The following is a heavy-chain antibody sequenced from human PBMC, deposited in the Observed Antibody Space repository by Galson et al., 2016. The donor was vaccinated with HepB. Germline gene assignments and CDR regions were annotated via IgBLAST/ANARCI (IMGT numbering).Heavy chain of an antibody. CDR1: GFTFSTSN. D-gene: IGHD1-1*01. Sequence: SLRLSCAASGFTFSTSNMIWVRKTPGKGLEWVSSISDSGAYLYQADSVQGRFTISRDNAKNSLYLHLSSLRAEDTAVYYCARDLRNVERPALTYYSGMDVWGQGTTVNVSS. CDR2: ISDSGAYL. J-gene: IGHJ6*02. CDR3: ARDLRNVERPALTYYSGMDV. V-gene: IGHV3-21*01.